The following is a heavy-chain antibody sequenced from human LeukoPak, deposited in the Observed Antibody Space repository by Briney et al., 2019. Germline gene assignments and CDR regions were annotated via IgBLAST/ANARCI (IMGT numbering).Heavy chain of an antibody. D-gene: IGHD2-8*01. CDR2: MQFDGNNE. Sequence: PGGSLRLSCAASGFPFSKYGMHWVRQAPGKGLEWVAYMQFDGNNEKYGDSAKGRFTISRDNSKNTLYLHMDSLKEEDTAVYYCAKKMPGNGDRLDYWGQGTLLTVSS. J-gene: IGHJ4*02. V-gene: IGHV3-30*02. CDR3: AKKMPGNGDRLDY. CDR1: GFPFSKYG.